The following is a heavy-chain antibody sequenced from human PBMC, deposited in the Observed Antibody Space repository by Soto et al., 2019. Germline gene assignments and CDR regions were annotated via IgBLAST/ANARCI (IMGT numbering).Heavy chain of an antibody. CDR2: IYYSGST. D-gene: IGHD6-13*01. CDR3: ARLWRSSWYLDY. J-gene: IGHJ4*02. CDR1: GGSISSSSYY. V-gene: IGHV4-39*01. Sequence: QLQLQESGPGLVKPSETLSLTCTVSGGSISSSSYYWGWIRQPPGKGLAWIGSIYYSGSTYYNPSLKSRVTISVDTSKIQFSLKLSSVTAADTAVYYCARLWRSSWYLDYWGQGTLVTVSS.